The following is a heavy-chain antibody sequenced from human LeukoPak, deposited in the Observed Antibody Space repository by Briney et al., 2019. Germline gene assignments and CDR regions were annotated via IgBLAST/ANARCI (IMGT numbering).Heavy chain of an antibody. J-gene: IGHJ4*02. Sequence: GGSLRLSCAASGFTFSSYAMSWVRQAPGKGLEWVSYISSSSSTIYYADSVKGRFTISRDNAKNSLYLQMNSLRAEDTAVYYCCIAVAPFDYWGQGTLVTVSS. CDR3: CIAVAPFDY. D-gene: IGHD6-19*01. CDR2: ISSSSSTI. CDR1: GFTFSSYA. V-gene: IGHV3-48*04.